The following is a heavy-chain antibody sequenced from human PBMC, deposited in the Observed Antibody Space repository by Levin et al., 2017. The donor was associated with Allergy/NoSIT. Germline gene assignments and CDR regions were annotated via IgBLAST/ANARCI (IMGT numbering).Heavy chain of an antibody. J-gene: IGHJ4*02. Sequence: QRGESLKISCAASGFTFSSYTMHWVRQAPGKGLVWVARINSDGSTISYADSVKGRFTISRDNAKNTLFLQLNSLRAEDTAVYYCARFTSGYLLSYFDYWGQGNLVTVSS. CDR1: GFTFSSYT. D-gene: IGHD3-22*01. V-gene: IGHV3-74*01. CDR3: ARFTSGYLLSYFDY. CDR2: INSDGSTI.